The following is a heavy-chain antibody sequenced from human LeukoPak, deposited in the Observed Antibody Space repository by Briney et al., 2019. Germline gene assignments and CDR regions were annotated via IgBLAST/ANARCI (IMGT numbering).Heavy chain of an antibody. CDR1: GGSISSSSYY. V-gene: IGHV4-39*01. CDR3: ARHSGSGSYYNWFDP. Sequence: SETLSLTCTVSGGSISSSSYYRGWIRQPPGKGLEWIGSIYYSGSTYYNPSLKSRVTISVDTSKNQFSLKLSSVTAADTAVYYCARHSGSGSYYNWFDPWGQGTLVTVSS. D-gene: IGHD3-10*01. CDR2: IYYSGST. J-gene: IGHJ5*02.